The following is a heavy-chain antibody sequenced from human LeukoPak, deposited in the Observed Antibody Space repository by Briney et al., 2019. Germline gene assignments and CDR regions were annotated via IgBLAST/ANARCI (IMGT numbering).Heavy chain of an antibody. V-gene: IGHV3-74*01. D-gene: IGHD4-17*01. CDR2: IKSDGSIT. CDR3: ARDPFYGDADLAS. J-gene: IGHJ4*02. CDR1: GFTFSNYW. Sequence: SGGSLRLSCAASGFTFSNYWMHWVRQAPGKGRVWVSRIKSDGSITSYADSVKGRFTISRDNAKNTLYLQMYSLRAEDTAMYYCARDPFYGDADLASWGQGTLVTVSP.